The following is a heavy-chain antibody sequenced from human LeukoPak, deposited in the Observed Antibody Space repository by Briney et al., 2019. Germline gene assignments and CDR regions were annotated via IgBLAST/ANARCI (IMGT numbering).Heavy chain of an antibody. Sequence: SETLSLTCTVSGGSISSYYWSWIRQHPGKGLEWIGYIYYSGSTYYNPSLKSRVTISVDTSKNQFSLKLSSVTAADTAVYYCAREKGYCSGGSCYRGHNWFDPWGQGTLVTVSS. J-gene: IGHJ5*02. CDR3: AREKGYCSGGSCYRGHNWFDP. CDR1: GGSISSYY. D-gene: IGHD2-15*01. CDR2: IYYSGST. V-gene: IGHV4-59*06.